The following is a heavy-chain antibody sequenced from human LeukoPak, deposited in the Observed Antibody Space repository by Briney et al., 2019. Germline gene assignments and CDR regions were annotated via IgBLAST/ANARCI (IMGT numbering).Heavy chain of an antibody. Sequence: GASVKVSCKASGYTFTNSDINWVRQAPGQGLEWMGWVNPNSGKTGYARKFQGRVTFTRNSSISTAYMDLSSLRSEDTAVYYCARGVRFSDFYYYMGVWGQGTTVTVSS. CDR3: ARGVRFSDFYYYMGV. CDR2: VNPNSGKT. D-gene: IGHD3-3*01. J-gene: IGHJ6*03. CDR1: GYTFTNSD. V-gene: IGHV1-8*03.